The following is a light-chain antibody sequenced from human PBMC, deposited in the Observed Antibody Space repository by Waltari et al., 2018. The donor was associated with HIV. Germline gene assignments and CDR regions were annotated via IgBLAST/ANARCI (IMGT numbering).Light chain of an antibody. CDR3: QVWEPTSDHVV. CDR1: NIGMQT. J-gene: IGLJ2*01. V-gene: IGLV3-21*03. Sequence: SYVLTQETSVSVATGTPARINGLGNNIGMQTVHWYQRKPGQAPVRVMYDDSNRPSGIPERFSGSNSGNTATLTINRVEVGDEADYYCQVWEPTSDHVVFGGGSRLIVL. CDR2: DDS.